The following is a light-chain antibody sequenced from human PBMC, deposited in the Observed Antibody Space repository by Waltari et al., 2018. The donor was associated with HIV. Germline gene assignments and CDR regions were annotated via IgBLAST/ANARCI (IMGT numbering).Light chain of an antibody. CDR2: ENY. V-gene: IGLV1-51*01. Sequence: SVLPQPPLLAPAPVTQVPIPRPESTSTIGNTYLSGSPRLPGTAPKLLIFENYKRPSGIPDRFSGSKSGTSATLGITGLQTGDEADYYCGTWDSSLSTGMFGGGTKLTVL. CDR1: TSTIGNTY. CDR3: GTWDSSLSTGM. J-gene: IGLJ3*02.